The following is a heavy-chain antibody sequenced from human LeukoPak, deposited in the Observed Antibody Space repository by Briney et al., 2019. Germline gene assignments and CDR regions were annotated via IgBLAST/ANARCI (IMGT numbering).Heavy chain of an antibody. CDR3: ARIAYYYDSSGYSVPWFDP. V-gene: IGHV4-59*01. D-gene: IGHD3-22*01. CDR2: IYYSGRN. J-gene: IGHJ5*02. CDR1: GGSISSYY. Sequence: SETLSLTCTVSGGSISSYYWSWIRQPPGKGLEWIGYIYYSGRNNYNPSLKSRVTISIDTSKNQFSLKLSSVTAADTAVYYCARIAYYYDSSGYSVPWFDPWGQGTLVTVSS.